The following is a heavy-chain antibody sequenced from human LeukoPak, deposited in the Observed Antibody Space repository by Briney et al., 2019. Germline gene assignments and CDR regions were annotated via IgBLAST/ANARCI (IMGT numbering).Heavy chain of an antibody. CDR2: IYPDDSDA. V-gene: IGHV5-51*01. D-gene: IGHD6-19*01. CDR3: VRGHNIGWPRAFDF. CDR1: GYIFTKYW. J-gene: IGHJ4*02. Sequence: GESLKISCKGAGYIFTKYWIGWVRQLPGKGLEYMGIIYPDDSDARYSPSFQGQVTISVDKSINTAYLQWSSLKASDTAMYYCVRGHNIGWPRAFDFWGQGTLVTVSS.